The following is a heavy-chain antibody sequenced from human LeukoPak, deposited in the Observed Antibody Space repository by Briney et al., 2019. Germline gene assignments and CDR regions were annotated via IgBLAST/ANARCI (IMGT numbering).Heavy chain of an antibody. J-gene: IGHJ4*02. CDR2: IYHSGST. CDR3: ARQRYCSSTSCSLGNYDFDY. Sequence: SETLSLTCAVSGYSITSGYYWGWIRQPPGKGLEWIGSIYHSGSTYYNPSLKSRVTISVDTSKNQFPLKLSSVTAADTAVYYCARQRYCSSTSCSLGNYDFDYWGQGTLVTVSS. V-gene: IGHV4-38-2*01. D-gene: IGHD2-2*01. CDR1: GYSITSGYY.